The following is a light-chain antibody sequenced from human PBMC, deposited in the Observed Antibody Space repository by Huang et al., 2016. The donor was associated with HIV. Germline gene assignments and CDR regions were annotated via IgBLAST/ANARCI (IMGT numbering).Light chain of an antibody. J-gene: IGKJ4*01. CDR2: AAS. Sequence: IQLTQSPSSLSIYVGDKVTITCRASQGIPNYVAWYQQRPGKAPKLLLYAASTLQSGVPSRFSGSGSGADFTLSIANVQPEDSATYYCQQFSSYPLTFGGGTKVEIK. CDR1: QGIPNY. V-gene: IGKV1-9*01. CDR3: QQFSSYPLT.